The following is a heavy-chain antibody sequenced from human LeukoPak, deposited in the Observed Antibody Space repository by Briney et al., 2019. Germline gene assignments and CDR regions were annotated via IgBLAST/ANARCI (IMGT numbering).Heavy chain of an antibody. Sequence: GGSLRLSCAASGFTFNNFAMNWVRHAPGKGLEWVSAISGLGDSMYSADSVKGRFTISRDNFKNTLYLQMNSLRADDTAVYYCVKDREPDGRWNFDFWGQGTLVTVSS. D-gene: IGHD1-1*01. CDR2: ISGLGDSM. CDR1: GFTFNNFA. CDR3: VKDREPDGRWNFDF. V-gene: IGHV3-23*01. J-gene: IGHJ4*02.